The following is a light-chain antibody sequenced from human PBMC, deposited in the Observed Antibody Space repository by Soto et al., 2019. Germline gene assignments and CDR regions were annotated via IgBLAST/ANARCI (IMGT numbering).Light chain of an antibody. CDR3: QKYNSAPPT. Sequence: DIQMTQSPSSLSTSVGYRVTITCRASQAISIYLAWYQQKPGKVPKLLIYAASTLQSGVPSRFSGSGSGTDFNRTISSLQPEDVATYYCQKYNSAPPTFGQGTKVEIK. CDR2: AAS. CDR1: QAISIY. J-gene: IGKJ1*01. V-gene: IGKV1-27*01.